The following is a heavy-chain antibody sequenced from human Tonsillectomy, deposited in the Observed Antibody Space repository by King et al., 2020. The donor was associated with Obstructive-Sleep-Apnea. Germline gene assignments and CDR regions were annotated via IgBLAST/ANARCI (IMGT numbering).Heavy chain of an antibody. CDR1: GGSISSYY. CDR2: IYYSGST. CDR3: ARDLTGTAFYYYGMDV. V-gene: IGHV4-59*01. D-gene: IGHD1-20*01. J-gene: IGHJ6*02. Sequence: VQLQESGPGLVKPSETLSLTCTVSGGSISSYYWSWIRQPPGKGLGGIGYIYYSGSTNYNPPLQSRVTISVDTSKNQFSLKLSSLTAADTAVYNCARDLTGTAFYYYGMDVWGQGTTVTVSS.